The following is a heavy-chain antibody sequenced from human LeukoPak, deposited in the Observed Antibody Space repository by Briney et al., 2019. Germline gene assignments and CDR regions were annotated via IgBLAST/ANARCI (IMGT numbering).Heavy chain of an antibody. D-gene: IGHD3-3*01. Sequence: SETLSLTCTVSGGSISSYYWSWIRQPPGKGLEWIGYIYYSGSTNYNPSLKSRVTISVDTSKNRFSLKLSSVTAADTAVYYCARDIRITIFGVVIDAFDIWGQGTMVTVSS. V-gene: IGHV4-59*12. CDR3: ARDIRITIFGVVIDAFDI. CDR2: IYYSGST. CDR1: GGSISSYY. J-gene: IGHJ3*02.